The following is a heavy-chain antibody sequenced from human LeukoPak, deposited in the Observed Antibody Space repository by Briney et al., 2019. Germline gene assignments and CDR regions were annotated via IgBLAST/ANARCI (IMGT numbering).Heavy chain of an antibody. V-gene: IGHV3-21*01. CDR3: ARELGYCSSTGCYYYFDY. J-gene: IGHJ4*02. CDR2: ISSSSSYI. CDR1: GFTFSSYS. Sequence: PGGSLRLSCAASGFTFSSYSMNWVRQAPGKGLEWVSSISSSSSYIYYADSVKGRFTISRDNAKNSLYLQMNSLRAEDTAVYYCARELGYCSSTGCYYYFDYWGQGTLVTVSS. D-gene: IGHD2-2*01.